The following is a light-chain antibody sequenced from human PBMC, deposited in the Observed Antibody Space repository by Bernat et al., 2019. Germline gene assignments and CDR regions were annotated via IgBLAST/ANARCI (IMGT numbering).Light chain of an antibody. CDR1: QDISKY. CDR3: QQYDRYPRT. Sequence: DIQMTQSPSSLSASVGDRVTITCRATQDISKYLTWYQHRPGQAPKSLIYGASTLYSGVPSRFSGSGSGTDFTLTISSLQPEDVATYYCQQYDRYPRTFGGGTKVEVK. J-gene: IGKJ4*01. V-gene: IGKV1-16*01. CDR2: GAS.